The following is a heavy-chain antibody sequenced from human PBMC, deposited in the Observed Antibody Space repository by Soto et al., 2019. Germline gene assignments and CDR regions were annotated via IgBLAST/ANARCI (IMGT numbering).Heavy chain of an antibody. V-gene: IGHV4-31*03. CDR1: GGSISSGGYY. CDR3: ARGQRYRGGITGSIRVKGCSRSFDY. D-gene: IGHD1-20*01. CDR2: IYYSGST. J-gene: IGHJ4*02. Sequence: QVQLQESGPGLVKPSQTLSLTCTVSGGSISSGGYYWSWIRQHPGKGLEWIGYIYYSGSTYYNPCLKSRVTISVDTAKNQFSLKLSSVTAADTAVYYCARGQRYRGGITGSIRVKGCSRSFDYWGQGTLVTVSS.